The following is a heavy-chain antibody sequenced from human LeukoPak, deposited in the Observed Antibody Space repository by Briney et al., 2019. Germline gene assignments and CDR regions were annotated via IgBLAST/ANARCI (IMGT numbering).Heavy chain of an antibody. V-gene: IGHV1-8*01. Sequence: ALVKVSCKASGYTFTSYDINWVRQATGQGLEWMGWMNPNSGNTGYAQKFQGRVTMTRNTSISTAYMELSSLRSEDTAVYYCARGGYCSGRSCYSFLDYWGQGTLVTVSS. D-gene: IGHD2-15*01. CDR1: GYTFTSYD. CDR2: MNPNSGNT. J-gene: IGHJ4*02. CDR3: ARGGYCSGRSCYSFLDY.